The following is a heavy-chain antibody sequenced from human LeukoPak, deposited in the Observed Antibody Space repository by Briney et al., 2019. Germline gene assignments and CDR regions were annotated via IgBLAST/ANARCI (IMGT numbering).Heavy chain of an antibody. Sequence: SETLSLTCTVSGGSISSSSYYWGWIRQPPGKGLEWIGSIYYSGSTYYNPSLKSRVTISVDTSKNQFSLKLSSVTAADTAVYYCARFPPPDIVVVVAADDAFDIWGQGTMVTVSS. J-gene: IGHJ3*02. CDR2: IYYSGST. CDR1: GGSISSSSYY. CDR3: ARFPPPDIVVVVAADDAFDI. V-gene: IGHV4-39*01. D-gene: IGHD2-15*01.